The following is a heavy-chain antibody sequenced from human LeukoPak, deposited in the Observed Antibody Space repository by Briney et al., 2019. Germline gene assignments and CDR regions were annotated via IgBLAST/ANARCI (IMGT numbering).Heavy chain of an antibody. CDR1: GYTFTGYY. D-gene: IGHD2-15*01. J-gene: IGHJ5*02. CDR3: ARSRRRIVVAAIWFDP. V-gene: IGHV1-2*02. CDR2: INPNSGGT. Sequence: GASVKVSCKASGYTFTGYYMHWVRRAPGQGLEWMGWINPNSGGTNYAQKFQGRVTMTRDTSISTAYMELSRLRSDDTAVYYCARSRRRIVVAAIWFDPWGQGTLVTVSS.